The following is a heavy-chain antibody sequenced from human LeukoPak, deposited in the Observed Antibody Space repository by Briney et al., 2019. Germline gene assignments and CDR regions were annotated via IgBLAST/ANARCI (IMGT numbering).Heavy chain of an antibody. CDR1: GFTFNKYD. J-gene: IGHJ3*02. D-gene: IGHD6-19*01. V-gene: IGHV3-23*01. CDR2: ITGRSDKK. CDR3: EIHSSGWYGDAFDI. Sequence: PGGSLRLSCAASGFTFNKYDMTWARQAPGKGLEWVSTITGRSDKKYYTDPVKGRFFTSRANSKDTLYLQMNSLRAEDTAVSYCEIHSSGWYGDAFDIWGQGTMVTVSS.